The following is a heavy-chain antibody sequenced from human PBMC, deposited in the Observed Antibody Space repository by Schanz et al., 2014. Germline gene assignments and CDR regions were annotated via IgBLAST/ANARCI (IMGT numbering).Heavy chain of an antibody. CDR3: ARDSGSSSWYPSDY. Sequence: QVHLVQSGAEVKKPGASVKVSCKASGYTFTSYGINWVRQAPGQGLEWMGWMNPDSGNTGYAQKFQGRVTMTRNTSISTAYMELSSLRSEDTALYYCARDSGSSSWYPSDYWGQGTLVTVSS. CDR2: MNPDSGNT. D-gene: IGHD6-13*01. CDR1: GYTFTSYG. J-gene: IGHJ4*02. V-gene: IGHV1-8*01.